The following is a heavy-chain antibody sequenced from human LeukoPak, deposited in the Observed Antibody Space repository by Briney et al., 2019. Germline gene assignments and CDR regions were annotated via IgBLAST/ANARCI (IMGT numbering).Heavy chain of an antibody. V-gene: IGHV1-69*13. CDR3: AREFGITAAGGPYYYGMDV. J-gene: IGHJ6*02. CDR2: IIPIFGTA. Sequence: SVKVSCKASGGTFSSYAISWVRQAPGQGLEWMGGIIPIFGTANYAQKFQGRVTITADESTSTAYMELSSLRSEDTAVYYCAREFGITAAGGPYYYGMDVWGQGTAVTVSS. CDR1: GGTFSSYA. D-gene: IGHD6-13*01.